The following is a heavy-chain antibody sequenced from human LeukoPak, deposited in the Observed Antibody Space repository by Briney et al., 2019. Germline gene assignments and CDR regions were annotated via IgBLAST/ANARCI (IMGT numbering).Heavy chain of an antibody. CDR2: IIPIFGTA. V-gene: IGHV1-69*13. J-gene: IGHJ4*02. Sequence: EASVKVSCKASGGTFSSYAISWVRQAPGQGLEWMGGIIPIFGTANYAQKFQGRVTITADESTSTAYMELSSLRSEDTAVYYCARGYTGEYCSSTSCYAFGYWGQGTLVTVSS. CDR3: ARGYTGEYCSSTSCYAFGY. CDR1: GGTFSSYA. D-gene: IGHD2-2*01.